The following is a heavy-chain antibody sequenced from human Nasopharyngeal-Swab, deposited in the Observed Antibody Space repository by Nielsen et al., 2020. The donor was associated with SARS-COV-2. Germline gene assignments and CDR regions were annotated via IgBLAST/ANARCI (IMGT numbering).Heavy chain of an antibody. V-gene: IGHV5-51*01. CDR1: GYSFTSYW. Sequence: GGSLRLSCKGSGYSFTSYWISWVRQMPGKGLEWMGIIYPGDSDTRYSPSFQGQVTISADKSISTAYLQWSSLKASDTAIYYCARHLPTYDFWSGSIRTGFDYWGQGTLVTVSS. D-gene: IGHD3-3*01. CDR3: ARHLPTYDFWSGSIRTGFDY. J-gene: IGHJ4*02. CDR2: IYPGDSDT.